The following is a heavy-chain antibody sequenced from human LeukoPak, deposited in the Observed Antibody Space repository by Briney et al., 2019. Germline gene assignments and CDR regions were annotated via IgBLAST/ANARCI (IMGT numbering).Heavy chain of an antibody. V-gene: IGHV4-34*01. CDR3: ARLTWEYSSSSNYYYYMDV. Sequence: SETLSLTCAVYGGSFSGYYWSWIRQPPGKGLEWIGEINHSGSTNYNPSLKSRVTISVDRSKNQFSLKLSSVTAADTAVYYCARLTWEYSSSSNYYYYMDVWGKGTTVTVSS. J-gene: IGHJ6*03. D-gene: IGHD6-6*01. CDR1: GGSFSGYY. CDR2: INHSGST.